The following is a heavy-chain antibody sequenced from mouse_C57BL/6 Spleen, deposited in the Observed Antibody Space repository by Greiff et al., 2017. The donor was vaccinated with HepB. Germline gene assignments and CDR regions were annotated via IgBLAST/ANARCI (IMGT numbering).Heavy chain of an antibody. CDR2: ISSGSSTI. J-gene: IGHJ1*03. V-gene: IGHV5-17*01. Sequence: EVKVVESGGGLVKPGGSLKLSCAASGFTFSDYGMHWVRQAPEKGLEWVAYISSGSSTIYYADTVKGRFTISRDNAKNTLFLQMTSLRSEDTAMYYCARGDGDWYFDVWGTGTTVTV. CDR1: GFTFSDYG. CDR3: ARGDGDWYFDV. D-gene: IGHD1-1*02.